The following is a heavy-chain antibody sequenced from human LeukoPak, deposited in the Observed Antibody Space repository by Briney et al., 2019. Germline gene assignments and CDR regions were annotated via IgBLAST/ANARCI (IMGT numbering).Heavy chain of an antibody. CDR1: GYTFTSYA. D-gene: IGHD2-2*01. CDR2: ISAYNGNT. CDR3: ARDRCSSTSCYGGVWFDP. J-gene: IGHJ5*02. Sequence: ASVKVSCKASGYTFTSYAMNWVRQAPGQGLEWMGWISAYNGNTNYAQKLQGRVTMTTDTSTSTAYMELRSLRSDDTAVYYCARDRCSSTSCYGGVWFDPWGQGTLVTVSS. V-gene: IGHV1-18*01.